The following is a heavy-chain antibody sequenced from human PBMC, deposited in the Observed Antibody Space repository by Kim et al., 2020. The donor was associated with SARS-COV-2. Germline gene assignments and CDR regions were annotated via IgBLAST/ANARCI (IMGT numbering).Heavy chain of an antibody. CDR2: IRSKAYGGTT. CDR3: TNIAVAGEYNYYYGMDL. CDR1: GFTFGDYA. D-gene: IGHD6-19*01. Sequence: GGSLRLSCTASGFTFGDYAMSWFRQAPGKGLEWVGFIRSKAYGGTTEYAASVKGRFTISKEDTKSIAYLQMNSLKTEDTAVYYCTNIAVAGEYNYYYGMDLWGQGTTVTVPS. J-gene: IGHJ6*02. V-gene: IGHV3-49*03.